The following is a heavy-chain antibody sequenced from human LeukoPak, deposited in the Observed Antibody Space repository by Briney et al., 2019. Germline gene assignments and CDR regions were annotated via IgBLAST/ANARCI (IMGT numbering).Heavy chain of an antibody. D-gene: IGHD5-18*01. V-gene: IGHV4-34*01. CDR2: INHSGST. CDR3: ARDSAMVIIGAFDI. J-gene: IGHJ3*02. CDR1: GGSFSGYY. Sequence: SETLSLTCAVYGGSFSGYYWSWIRQPPGKGLEWIGEINHSGSTNYNPSLKSRVTISVDTSKNQFSLKLSSVTAADTAVYYCARDSAMVIIGAFDIWGQGTMVTVSS.